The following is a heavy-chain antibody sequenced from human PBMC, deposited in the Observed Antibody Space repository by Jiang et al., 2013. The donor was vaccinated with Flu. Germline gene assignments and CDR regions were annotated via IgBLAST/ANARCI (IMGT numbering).Heavy chain of an antibody. Sequence: PGQGLEWMGWINTNTGNPTYAQGFTGRFVFSLDTSVSTAYLQISSLKAEDTAVYYCARDWGKEGGYYYYYGMDVWGQGTTVTVSS. D-gene: IGHD3-16*01. V-gene: IGHV7-4-1*02. J-gene: IGHJ6*02. CDR3: ARDWGKEGGYYYYYGMDV. CDR2: INTNTGNP.